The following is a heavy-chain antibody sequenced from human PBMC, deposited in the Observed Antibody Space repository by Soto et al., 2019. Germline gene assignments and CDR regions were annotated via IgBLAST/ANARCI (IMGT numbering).Heavy chain of an antibody. V-gene: IGHV1-2*02. CDR3: ARVSSSHYFDY. J-gene: IGHJ4*02. D-gene: IGHD6-6*01. Sequence: ASVKVSCKASCYTFTSDGISLVRQAPGQGLEWMGWINANSGGTNYAQKFQGRVTMTRDTSISTAYMELSRLRSDDTAVYYCARVSSSHYFDYWGQGTLVTVSS. CDR1: CYTFTSDG. CDR2: INANSGGT.